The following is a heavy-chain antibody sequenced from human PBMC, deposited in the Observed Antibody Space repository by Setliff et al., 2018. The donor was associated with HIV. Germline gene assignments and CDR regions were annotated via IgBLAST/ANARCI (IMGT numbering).Heavy chain of an antibody. Sequence: ASVKVSCKASGYTFTAYAIHWVRQAPGQSLEWMGSINTVNGNTAYSQTFQGRVTMTRDTSTSTVYMELSSLRSDDTAVYYCARLRPTAFFDYWGQGTLVTVSS. CDR1: GYTFTAYA. V-gene: IGHV1-3*04. D-gene: IGHD3-3*01. J-gene: IGHJ4*02. CDR2: INTVNGNT. CDR3: ARLRPTAFFDY.